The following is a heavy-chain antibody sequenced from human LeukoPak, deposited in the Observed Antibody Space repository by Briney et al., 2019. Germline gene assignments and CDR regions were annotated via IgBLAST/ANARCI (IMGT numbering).Heavy chain of an antibody. J-gene: IGHJ4*02. CDR1: RFTFRNYA. V-gene: IGHV3-30*04. D-gene: IGHD3-10*01. CDR2: ISSDGTNK. Sequence: GGSLRLSCAASRFTFRNYAMHWVRQAPGKGLEWVAVISSDGTNKDYADSVKGRFTISRDNSKNTLYLQMNSLRAEDTAVYYCVRDRSPGYFDYWGQGTLVTVSS. CDR3: VRDRSPGYFDY.